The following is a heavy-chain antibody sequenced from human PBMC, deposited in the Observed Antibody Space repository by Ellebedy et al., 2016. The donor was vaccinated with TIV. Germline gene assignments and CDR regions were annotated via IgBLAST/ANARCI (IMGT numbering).Heavy chain of an antibody. D-gene: IGHD5-12*01. V-gene: IGHV3-48*01. CDR3: ARDSGYYDL. J-gene: IGHJ5*02. Sequence: GESLKISXAASGFTFSTYSMNWVRQAPGKGLEWVAFIRSSTNSISYADSVKGRFTISRDNSKKTLFLQMNSLTTEDTAVYYCARDSGYYDLWGQGSLVTVSS. CDR1: GFTFSTYS. CDR2: IRSSTNSI.